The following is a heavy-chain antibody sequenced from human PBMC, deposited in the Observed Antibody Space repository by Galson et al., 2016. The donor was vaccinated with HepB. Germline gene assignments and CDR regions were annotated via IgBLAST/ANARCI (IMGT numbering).Heavy chain of an antibody. CDR2: IKQDGSEK. CDR1: GFTFSSYW. J-gene: IGHJ4*02. CDR3: ARDGDAYNFDY. D-gene: IGHD5-24*01. Sequence: SLRLSCAASGFTFSSYWMSWVRQAPGKGLEWVANIKQDGSEKYYVDSVKGRFTISRDNAKNTLYLQMNSLRAEDTAVYYCARDGDAYNFDYWGQGTLVTVSS. V-gene: IGHV3-7*01.